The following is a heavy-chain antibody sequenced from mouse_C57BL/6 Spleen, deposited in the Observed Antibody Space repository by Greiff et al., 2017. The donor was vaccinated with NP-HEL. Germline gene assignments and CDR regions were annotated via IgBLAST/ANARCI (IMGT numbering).Heavy chain of an antibody. D-gene: IGHD1-1*01. V-gene: IGHV1-69*01. CDR2: IDPSASYT. J-gene: IGHJ4*01. Sequence: QVQLQQPGAELVMPGASVKLSCKASGYTFTSYWMHWVKQRPGQGLEWIGEIDPSASYTNYSEKFKGKSTLTVDKSSRTAGMQLSSLTSEDYASFYCARGYYYGSSNEGAMNYWGQGTSVTVCS. CDR3: ARGYYYGSSNEGAMNY. CDR1: GYTFTSYW.